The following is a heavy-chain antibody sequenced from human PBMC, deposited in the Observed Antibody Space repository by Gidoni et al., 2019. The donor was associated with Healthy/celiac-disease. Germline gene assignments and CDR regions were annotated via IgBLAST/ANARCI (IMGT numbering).Heavy chain of an antibody. V-gene: IGHV3-33*01. CDR2: IWYDGSNK. Sequence: QVQLVESGGGVVQPGMSVSLSCTASGFTCRSYGMHWLRLAPGEGVEWLAVIWYDGSNKYYADSVKGSFPISRDNSKNTLYLQMNSLRAVDTAVYYCAIDSLLSFDYWGQGTLVTVSS. CDR3: AIDSLLSFDY. D-gene: IGHD2-21*01. CDR1: GFTCRSYG. J-gene: IGHJ4*02.